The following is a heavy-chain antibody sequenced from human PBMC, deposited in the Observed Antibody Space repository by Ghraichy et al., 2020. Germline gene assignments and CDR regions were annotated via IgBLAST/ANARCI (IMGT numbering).Heavy chain of an antibody. Sequence: GGSLRLSCAASGFTFSSYAMSWVRQAPGKGLEWVSGINTFGGNTYYADSVKGRITISRDNPKNTLYLQMNSLRAEDTAVYSCAKARVEDDYTYLRADAFDIWGQGTGVTVSS. J-gene: IGHJ3*02. CDR1: GFTFSSYA. CDR3: AKARVEDDYTYLRADAFDI. D-gene: IGHD5-24*01. V-gene: IGHV3-23*01. CDR2: INTFGGNT.